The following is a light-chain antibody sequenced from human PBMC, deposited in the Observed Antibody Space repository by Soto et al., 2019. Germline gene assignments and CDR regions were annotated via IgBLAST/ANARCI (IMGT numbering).Light chain of an antibody. CDR2: SNN. Sequence: QSVLTQPPSASGTPGQRVTLSCSGSSSNIGSKTVNWYQQLPGTAPKLLIYSNNQRPSGVPDRFSGSKSGTSASLANSGLQSEDEADYYCAAWDDSLNGVVFGGGTKLTVL. J-gene: IGLJ2*01. CDR1: SSNIGSKT. CDR3: AAWDDSLNGVV. V-gene: IGLV1-44*01.